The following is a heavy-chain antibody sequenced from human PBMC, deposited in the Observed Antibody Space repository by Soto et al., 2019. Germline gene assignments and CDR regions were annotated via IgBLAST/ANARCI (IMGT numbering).Heavy chain of an antibody. Sequence: PGESLKISCKGSGYSFTSYWIGWVRQMPGKGLEWMGVSYPGDSDTRYSPSFQGQVTISADKSISTAYLQWSSLKASDTAMYYCSRPSPSPCSIDYGMDVWGQGTTVTVSS. CDR2: SYPGDSDT. CDR1: GYSFTSYW. J-gene: IGHJ6*02. V-gene: IGHV5-51*01. D-gene: IGHD2-15*01. CDR3: SRPSPSPCSIDYGMDV.